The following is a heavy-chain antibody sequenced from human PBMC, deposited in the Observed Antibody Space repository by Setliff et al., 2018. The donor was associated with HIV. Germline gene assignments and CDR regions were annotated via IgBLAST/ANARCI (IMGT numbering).Heavy chain of an antibody. J-gene: IGHJ6*03. D-gene: IGHD5-18*01. Sequence: ASVKVSCKASGGTFSSYAISWVRQAPGQGLEWMGWISAYNGNTNYAQKLQGRVTMTTDTSTSTAYMELRSLRSDDTAVYYCASRSYGSSDYYYYMDVWGKGTTVTVSS. CDR3: ASRSYGSSDYYYYMDV. CDR2: ISAYNGNT. V-gene: IGHV1-18*01. CDR1: GGTFSSYA.